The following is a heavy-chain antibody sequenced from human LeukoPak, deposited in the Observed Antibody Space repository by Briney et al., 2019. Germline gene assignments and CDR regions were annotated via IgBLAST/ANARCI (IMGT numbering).Heavy chain of an antibody. J-gene: IGHJ6*03. CDR3: GRGPRITVVRGGQWYYYMDV. V-gene: IGHV1-46*01. CDR1: GGTFTSYY. Sequence: ASVKVSCKASGGTFTSYYIHWVRQAPGQGLEWMGLINPSGGSTNYAQKFQGRVTMTRDTSTSTVYMELSSLRSEDTAVYYCGRGPRITVVRGGQWYYYMDVWGKGTTVTISS. D-gene: IGHD3-10*01. CDR2: INPSGGST.